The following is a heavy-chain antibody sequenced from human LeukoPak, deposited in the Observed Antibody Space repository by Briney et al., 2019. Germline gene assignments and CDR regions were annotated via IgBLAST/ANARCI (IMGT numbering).Heavy chain of an antibody. V-gene: IGHV4-34*01. CDR1: GGSFSGYY. J-gene: IGHJ4*02. CDR2: INHSGST. Sequence: SETLSLTCAVYGGSFSGYYRSWIRQPPGKGLEWIGEINHSGSTNYNPSLKSRVTISVDTSKNQFSLKLSSVTAADTAVYYCARRGSYQYYFDYWGQGTLVTVSS. D-gene: IGHD1-26*01. CDR3: ARRGSYQYYFDY.